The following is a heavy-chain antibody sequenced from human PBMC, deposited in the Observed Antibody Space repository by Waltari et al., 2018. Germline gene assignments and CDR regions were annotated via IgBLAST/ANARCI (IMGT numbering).Heavy chain of an antibody. CDR1: GFTSSNYA. D-gene: IGHD2-2*02. J-gene: IGHJ2*01. CDR2: ISGTGAET. V-gene: IGHV3-23*04. Sequence: EVQLVESGGDLVQPGGSLRLSCAGSGFTSSNYAMTWVRQAPGKGMEWVSSISGTGAETFYADSGKGRFTISRDNSKNTLFLEMNSLRAEDTAIYYCSKDLKYTSLGHWYFALWGRGTLVTVSS. CDR3: SKDLKYTSLGHWYFAL.